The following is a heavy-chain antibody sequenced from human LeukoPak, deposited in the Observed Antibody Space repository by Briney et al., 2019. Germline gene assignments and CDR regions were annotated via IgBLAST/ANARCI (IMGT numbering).Heavy chain of an antibody. CDR2: IYPGDSDT. D-gene: IGHD3-10*01. Sequence: GESLKISCKGPGYSFTSYWIGWVRQMPGKGLEWMGIIYPGDSDTRYSPSFQGQVTISADKSISTAYLQWSSLKASDTAMYYCARRRGSITMVRGNLDFDYWGQGTLVTVSS. CDR1: GYSFTSYW. CDR3: ARRRGSITMVRGNLDFDY. J-gene: IGHJ4*02. V-gene: IGHV5-51*01.